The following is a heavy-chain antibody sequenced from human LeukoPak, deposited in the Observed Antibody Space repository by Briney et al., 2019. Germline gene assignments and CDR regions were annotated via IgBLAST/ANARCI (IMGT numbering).Heavy chain of an antibody. J-gene: IGHJ5*02. CDR1: GYTFTSYG. CDR3: ARDQRSCSGGSCYPGWFAP. Sequence: GASVKVSCKASGYTFTSYGFSWVRQAPGQGLEWMGWISAYNGNTNYAQKLQGRVTMTTDTSTSTAYMELSRLRSDDTAVYYCARDQRSCSGGSCYPGWFAPWGQGTLVTVSS. D-gene: IGHD2-15*01. CDR2: ISAYNGNT. V-gene: IGHV1-18*01.